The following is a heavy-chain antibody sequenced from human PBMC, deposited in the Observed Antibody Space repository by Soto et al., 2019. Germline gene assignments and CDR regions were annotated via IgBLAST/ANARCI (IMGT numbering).Heavy chain of an antibody. J-gene: IGHJ4*02. CDR2: IYFSGSA. Sequence: QVQLQESGPGLVKPSETLSLTCTVSGGSITSYYWSWIRQPPGKGLEWIGYIYFSGSANYNPSLKSRVTITVDTSKNQYSLKLRSVTAADTAVYYCARRYSGYGDYWGQGTLVTVSS. V-gene: IGHV4-59*08. D-gene: IGHD5-12*01. CDR1: GGSITSYY. CDR3: ARRYSGYGDY.